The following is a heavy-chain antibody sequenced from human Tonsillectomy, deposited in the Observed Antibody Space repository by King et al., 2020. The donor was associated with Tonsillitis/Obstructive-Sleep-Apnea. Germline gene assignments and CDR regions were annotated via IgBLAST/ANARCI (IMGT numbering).Heavy chain of an antibody. J-gene: IGHJ6*03. Sequence: VQLQESGPGLVKPSETLSLTCTVSGDSVSSGSYYWSWIRQPPGKGLEGIGNIYYSWSTNYNPSLKSRVTISVDTSQNQLSLKLSSVTAADTAVYYWAQKKGLWGRNYYYYYMDVWGKGTTVTVSS. V-gene: IGHV4-61*01. CDR1: GDSVSSGSYY. D-gene: IGHD3-16*01. CDR3: AQKKGLWGRNYYYYYMDV. CDR2: IYYSWST.